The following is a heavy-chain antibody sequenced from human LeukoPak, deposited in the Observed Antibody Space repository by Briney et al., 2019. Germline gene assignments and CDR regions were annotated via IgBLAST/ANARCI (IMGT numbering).Heavy chain of an antibody. CDR1: GFTFSSYH. J-gene: IGHJ4*02. CDR2: ISSSSSTI. CDR3: AKDPHLDDYGDSTRDY. D-gene: IGHD4-17*01. V-gene: IGHV3-48*01. Sequence: PGGSLRLSCVGSGFTFSSYHMNWVRQAPGKGLEWVSYISSSSSTIYYADSVKGRFTISRDNAKNSLYLQMNSLRAEDTAVYYCAKDPHLDDYGDSTRDYWGQGTLVTVSS.